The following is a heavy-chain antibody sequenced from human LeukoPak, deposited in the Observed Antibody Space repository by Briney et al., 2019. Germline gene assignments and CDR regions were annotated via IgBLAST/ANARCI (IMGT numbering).Heavy chain of an antibody. V-gene: IGHV3-23*01. CDR1: GFSFSSYA. CDR2: IGSGDTT. Sequence: PGGSLRLSCAASGFSFSSYAMSWVRQAPGKGLEWVSTIGSGDTTYFADYVKGRFTISRDNSKNTLYLQMNSLRAEDTAVYYCAKGERNYYDTLTAFDIWGQGTMVIVSS. D-gene: IGHD3-22*01. J-gene: IGHJ3*02. CDR3: AKGERNYYDTLTAFDI.